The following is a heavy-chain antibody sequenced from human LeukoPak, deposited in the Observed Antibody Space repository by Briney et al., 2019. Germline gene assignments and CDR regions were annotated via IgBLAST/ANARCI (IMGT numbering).Heavy chain of an antibody. V-gene: IGHV4-34*01. CDR2: INHSGST. D-gene: IGHD5-18*01. CDR3: ARGLRDTAMVDYYYYYMDV. Sequence: SETLSLTCAVYGGSFRGYYWSWIRQPPGKGLEWIGEINHSGSTNYNPSLKSRVTISVDTSKNQFSLKLSSVTAADTAVYYCARGLRDTAMVDYYYYYMDVWGKGTTVTVSS. CDR1: GGSFRGYY. J-gene: IGHJ6*03.